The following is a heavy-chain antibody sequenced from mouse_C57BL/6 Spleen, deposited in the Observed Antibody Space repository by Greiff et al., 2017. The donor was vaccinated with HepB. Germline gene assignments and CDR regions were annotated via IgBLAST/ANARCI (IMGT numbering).Heavy chain of an antibody. V-gene: IGHV1-18*01. CDR1: GYTFTDYN. J-gene: IGHJ3*01. Sequence: EVQLQQSGPELVKPGASVKIPCKASGYTFTDYNMDWVKQSHGKSLEWIGDINPNNGGTSYNQKFKGKATLTVDKSSSTAYMELRSLTSEDTAVDYCARSGGYYGVAYWGQGTLVTVSA. D-gene: IGHD1-2*01. CDR3: ARSGGYYGVAY. CDR2: INPNNGGT.